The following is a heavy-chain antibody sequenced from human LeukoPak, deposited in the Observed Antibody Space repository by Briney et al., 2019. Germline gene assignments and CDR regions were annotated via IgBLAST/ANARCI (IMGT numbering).Heavy chain of an antibody. D-gene: IGHD4-17*01. CDR1: GGSISNNY. V-gene: IGHV4-59*08. Sequence: SETLSLTCTVSGGSISNNYWSWIRQPPPKGLEWIGYIYDSGSTNYNPSLKRRLTISVDTSKNQFSLTLSSVTAADSAVYYCARSYGDYITGAYAFDVWGQGTMVTVSS. CDR2: IYDSGST. CDR3: ARSYGDYITGAYAFDV. J-gene: IGHJ3*01.